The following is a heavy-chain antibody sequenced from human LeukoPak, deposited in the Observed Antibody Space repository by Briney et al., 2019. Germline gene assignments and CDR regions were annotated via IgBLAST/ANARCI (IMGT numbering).Heavy chain of an antibody. J-gene: IGHJ4*02. Sequence: SETLSLTRTVSGGSLSSYSWSWIRQPAGKGLEWIGRIYTSGSTSYNPSLTSRVSMSLDTSKKQISLKLSSVTAADTAVYYCARETLTFPDFWGQGTLVTVSS. CDR3: ARETLTFPDF. CDR1: GGSLSSYS. CDR2: IYTSGST. D-gene: IGHD3-9*01. V-gene: IGHV4-4*07.